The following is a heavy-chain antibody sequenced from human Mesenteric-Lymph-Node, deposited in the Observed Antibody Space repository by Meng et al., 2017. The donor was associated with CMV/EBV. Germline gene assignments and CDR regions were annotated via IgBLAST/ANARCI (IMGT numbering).Heavy chain of an antibody. V-gene: IGHV3-11*01. CDR1: GFTFSDYH. J-gene: IGHJ6*02. Sequence: GESLKTSCAASGFTFSDYHMSWIRQAPGKGLEKVSYIGGSGSTMYYADSLKGRFTISRDNAKNSLYLQMNSLRAEDTAVYYCAREVTLYQYYGMDVWGQGTTVTVSS. D-gene: IGHD4-11*01. CDR3: AREVTLYQYYGMDV. CDR2: IGGSGSTM.